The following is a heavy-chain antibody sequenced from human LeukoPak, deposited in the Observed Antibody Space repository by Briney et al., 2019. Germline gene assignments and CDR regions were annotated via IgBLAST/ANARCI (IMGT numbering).Heavy chain of an antibody. J-gene: IGHJ3*02. V-gene: IGHV4-39*01. CDR2: MYNSGSI. D-gene: IGHD3-22*01. CDR3: ATIETSGYFDI. CDR1: GGSISSSTHY. Sequence: SETLSLTCTVSGGSISSSTHYWGWIRQSPGKGLEWIGSMYNSGSISYNPSLRSRVTITVDTSKSQSSLNFNSVTAADTALYFWATIETSGYFDIWGQGTMVTVSS.